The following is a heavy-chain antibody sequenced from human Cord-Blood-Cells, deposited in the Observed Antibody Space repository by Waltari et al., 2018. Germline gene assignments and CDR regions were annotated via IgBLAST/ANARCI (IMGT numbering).Heavy chain of an antibody. V-gene: IGHV4-34*01. D-gene: IGHD1-7*01. Sequence: QVQLQQWGAGLLKPSETLSLTCAVYGGSFSGYYWSWIRQPPGKGLEWIGEIKHSGSTNNNPSLKSRVTISVDTSKNQFSLKLSSVTAADTAVYYGARGMGLELLPLRFDPWGQGTLVTVSS. CDR3: ARGMGLELLPLRFDP. J-gene: IGHJ5*02. CDR1: GGSFSGYY. CDR2: IKHSGST.